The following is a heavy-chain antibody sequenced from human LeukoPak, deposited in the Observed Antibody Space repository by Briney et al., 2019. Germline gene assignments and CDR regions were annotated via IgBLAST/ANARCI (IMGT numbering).Heavy chain of an antibody. CDR1: GFTFSNAW. Sequence: GGSLRLSCAASGFTFSNAWMSWARQAPGKGLEWLAHIERQSNGGTRNYTAPVKDRFTISRDDSQNTLYLQMNSQTTEDTAVYYCVGNYLGYWGQGTLVTVSS. V-gene: IGHV3-15*04. D-gene: IGHD3-10*01. CDR2: IERQSNGGTR. CDR3: VGNYLGY. J-gene: IGHJ4*02.